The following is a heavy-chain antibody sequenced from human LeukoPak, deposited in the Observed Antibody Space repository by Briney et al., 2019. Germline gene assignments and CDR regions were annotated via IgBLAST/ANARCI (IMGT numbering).Heavy chain of an antibody. Sequence: PGGSLRLSCAASGFTFNSNAVSWVRQAPGKGLEWVSAISGSGGSTYYADSVKDRFTISRDNSKNTLFLQMSSLRAEDTAVYYCAKDRDPIQRTHFDYWGQGTLVTVSS. D-gene: IGHD5-18*01. CDR2: ISGSGGST. V-gene: IGHV3-23*01. CDR1: GFTFNSNA. CDR3: AKDRDPIQRTHFDY. J-gene: IGHJ4*02.